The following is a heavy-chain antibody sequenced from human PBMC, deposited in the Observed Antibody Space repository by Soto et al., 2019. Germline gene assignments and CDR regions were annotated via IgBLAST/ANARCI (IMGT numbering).Heavy chain of an antibody. Sequence: LETLSLTCTVSVGSISSSSYYWGWIRQPPGKGLEWIGSIYYSGSTYYNPSLKSRVTISVDTSKNQFSLKLSSVTAADTAVYYCARGGTGLIWFGEGKYYYYGMDVWGQGTTVTVS. CDR1: VGSISSSSYY. V-gene: IGHV4-39*01. CDR2: IYYSGST. CDR3: ARGGTGLIWFGEGKYYYYGMDV. J-gene: IGHJ6*02. D-gene: IGHD3-10*01.